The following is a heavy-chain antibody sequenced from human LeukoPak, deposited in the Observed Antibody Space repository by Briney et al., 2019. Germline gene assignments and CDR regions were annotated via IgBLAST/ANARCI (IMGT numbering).Heavy chain of an antibody. J-gene: IGHJ4*02. CDR1: GFTFGDYA. CDR3: TRFTLDY. Sequence: GRSLRLSCTASGFTFGDYAMSWVRQAPGKGLEWVGFIRSEAYGGTTEYAASVKGRFTISRDDSKSIAYLQMNSLKTEDTAVYYCTRFTLDYWGQGTLVAVSS. V-gene: IGHV3-49*04. CDR2: IRSEAYGGTT.